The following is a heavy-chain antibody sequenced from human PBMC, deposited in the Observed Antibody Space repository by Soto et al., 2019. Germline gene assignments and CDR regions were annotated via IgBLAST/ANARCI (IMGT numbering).Heavy chain of an antibody. V-gene: IGHV3-23*01. Sequence: GGSLRLSCAASGFTFSSYAMSWVRQAPGKGLEWVSAISGSGGSTYYADSVKGRFSISRDNSKNTLYLQMNSLRAEDTAVYYCANAYCSGGSCFELLGGYYGMDVWGQGTTVTVSS. D-gene: IGHD2-15*01. CDR3: ANAYCSGGSCFELLGGYYGMDV. CDR1: GFTFSSYA. J-gene: IGHJ6*02. CDR2: ISGSGGST.